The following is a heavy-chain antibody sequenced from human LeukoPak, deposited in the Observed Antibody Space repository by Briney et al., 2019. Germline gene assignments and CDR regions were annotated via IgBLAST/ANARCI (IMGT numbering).Heavy chain of an antibody. V-gene: IGHV1-3*01. J-gene: IGHJ4*02. CDR1: GYTFTSYA. D-gene: IGHD5-18*01. CDR2: INAGNGNT. CDR3: ARLSGYSYGASYFDY. Sequence: GASVKVSCKASGYTFTSYAMHWVRQAPGQRLEWMGWINAGNGNTKYSQKFQGRVTITRDTSASTAYMELSSLRSEDTAVYYCARLSGYSYGASYFDYWGQGTLVTVSS.